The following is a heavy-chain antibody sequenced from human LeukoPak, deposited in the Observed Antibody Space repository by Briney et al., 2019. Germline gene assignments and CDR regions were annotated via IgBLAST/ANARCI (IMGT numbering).Heavy chain of an antibody. CDR3: ARHLRLWQNWFDP. CDR2: IYPGDSDT. V-gene: IGHV5-51*01. Sequence: GESLKISCKGSGYSFTSYWIGWVRQMPGKGLEWMGLIYPGDSDTRYSPSFQGQVTISADKSISTAYLQWSSLEASDTAMYYCARHLRLWQNWFDPWGQGTLVTVSS. J-gene: IGHJ5*02. D-gene: IGHD5-18*01. CDR1: GYSFTSYW.